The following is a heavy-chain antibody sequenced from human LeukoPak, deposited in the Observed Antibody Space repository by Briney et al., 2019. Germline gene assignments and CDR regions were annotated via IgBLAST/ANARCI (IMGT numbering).Heavy chain of an antibody. J-gene: IGHJ2*01. D-gene: IGHD2-8*01. V-gene: IGHV3-64*01. CDR2: ISSNGIST. CDR1: GFSLSSHG. Sequence: GGSPRLFCVVSGFSLSSHGMHWGRPAPGKGLEDVSAISSNGISTFYANSVKGRFTVSRDDSKNTVYLQMGSLRAEDMAVYYCVKWTNYYFALWGRGTLVTVSS. CDR3: VKWTNYYFAL.